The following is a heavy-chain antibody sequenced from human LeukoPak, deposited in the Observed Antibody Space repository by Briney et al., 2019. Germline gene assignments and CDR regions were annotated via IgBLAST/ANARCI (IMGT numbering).Heavy chain of an antibody. J-gene: IGHJ4*02. CDR2: ISGGSDYI. CDR3: ARWGVGPSFDY. CDR1: GFMFNGYS. D-gene: IGHD1-26*01. V-gene: IGHV3-21*01. Sequence: GGSLRLSCAASGFMFNGYSMTWVRQAPGKGLEWVSYISGGSDYIFYTDSVKGRSTISRDNAKKSLYLQLNSLRVEDTAVYYCARWGVGPSFDYWGQGTLVTVSS.